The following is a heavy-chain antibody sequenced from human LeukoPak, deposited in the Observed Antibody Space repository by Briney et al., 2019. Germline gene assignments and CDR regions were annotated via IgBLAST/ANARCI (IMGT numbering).Heavy chain of an antibody. CDR3: ARHSSGWYHNWFDP. CDR2: IFDSGST. CDR1: DGSITGYY. D-gene: IGHD6-19*01. V-gene: IGHV4-59*08. Sequence: SETLSLTCTVSDGSITGYYWSWIRQSPGKGLEWIGYIFDSGSTNYNPSLKSRVTISVDTSKNQFSLKLSSVTAADTAVYYCARHSSGWYHNWFDPWGQGTLVTVSS. J-gene: IGHJ5*02.